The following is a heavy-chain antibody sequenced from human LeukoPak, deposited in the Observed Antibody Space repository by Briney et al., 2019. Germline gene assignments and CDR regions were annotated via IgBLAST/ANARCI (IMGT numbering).Heavy chain of an antibody. CDR2: ISGSGDTT. Sequence: PGGSLRLSCAVSGFNFSSYAISWVRQAPGGGLEWVSAISGSGDTTYHADSVKGRFTISRDNSENRLSLQMDSLRAEDTAVYFCAKDTTAWWYHRAYMDVWGKGTTVTVSS. CDR3: AKDTTAWWYHRAYMDV. CDR1: GFNFSSYA. J-gene: IGHJ6*03. D-gene: IGHD2-15*01. V-gene: IGHV3-23*01.